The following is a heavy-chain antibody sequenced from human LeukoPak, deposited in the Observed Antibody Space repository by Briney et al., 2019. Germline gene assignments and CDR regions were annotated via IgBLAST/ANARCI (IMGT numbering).Heavy chain of an antibody. V-gene: IGHV3-7*01. CDR1: GFTFSSYW. D-gene: IGHD3-3*01. CDR2: IKQDGSEK. Sequence: GGSLRLSCAASGFTFSSYWMSWVRQAPGEGLEWLANIKQDGSEKYYVDSVKGRFTISRDNAKNSLYLQMNSLRAEDTAVYYCARHNYDFWSVYMDVWDKGTTVTVSS. J-gene: IGHJ6*03. CDR3: ARHNYDFWSVYMDV.